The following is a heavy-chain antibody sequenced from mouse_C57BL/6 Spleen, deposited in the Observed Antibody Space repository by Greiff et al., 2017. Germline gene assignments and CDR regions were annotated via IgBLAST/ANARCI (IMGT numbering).Heavy chain of an antibody. CDR3: AKFYYDYDYV. D-gene: IGHD2-4*01. V-gene: IGHV1-74*01. J-gene: IGHJ1*03. Sequence: QVQLQQPGAELVKPGASVKVSCKASGYTFTSYWMHWVKQRPGQGLEWIGRIHPSDSDTNYTHKFKGKATLTVEKSSSTAYRQLSSLTSEAAAVYYCAKFYYDYDYVWGTGTTVTVSS. CDR1: GYTFTSYW. CDR2: IHPSDSDT.